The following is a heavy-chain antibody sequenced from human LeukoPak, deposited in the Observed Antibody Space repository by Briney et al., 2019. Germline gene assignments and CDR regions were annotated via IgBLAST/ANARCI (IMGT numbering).Heavy chain of an antibody. J-gene: IGHJ5*02. CDR1: GGTFSIYA. CDR2: IIPIFGTA. Sequence: GASVKVSCKASGGTFSIYAISWVRQAPGQGLEWMGGIIPIFGTANYAQKFQGRVTITADESTSTAYMELSSLRSEDTAVYYCARTLRYFDWFWFDPWGQGTLVTVSS. CDR3: ARTLRYFDWFWFDP. D-gene: IGHD3-9*01. V-gene: IGHV1-69*13.